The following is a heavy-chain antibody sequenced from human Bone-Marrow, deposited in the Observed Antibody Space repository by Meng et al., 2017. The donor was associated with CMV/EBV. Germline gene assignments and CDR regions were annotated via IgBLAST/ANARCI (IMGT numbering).Heavy chain of an antibody. D-gene: IGHD2-15*01. CDR2: ISSSSSYI. J-gene: IGHJ3*02. CDR1: GFTFSSYS. V-gene: IGHV3-21*04. CDR3: AREGGEGDAFDI. Sequence: GESLKISCAASGFTFSSYSMNWVRQAPGKGLEWVSSISSSSSYIYYADSVKGRFTISRDNAKNSLYLQMNSLRAEDTAVYYCAREGGEGDAFDIWGQGTMVTVSS.